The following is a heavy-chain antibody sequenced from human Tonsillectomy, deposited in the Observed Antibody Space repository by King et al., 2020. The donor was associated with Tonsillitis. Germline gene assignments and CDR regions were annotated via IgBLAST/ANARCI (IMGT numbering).Heavy chain of an antibody. Sequence: QLVQSGAEVKKPGSSVKVSCKASGGSFNSYAISWVRQAPGQGLEWMGGIIPIFARVNYAQKFQGRVTITADESTSTAYMELSTLRSEDTAVYYCARDRGPITMIPRFFWYFDLWGRGTLVTVSS. CDR1: GGSFNSYA. CDR3: ARDRGPITMIPRFFWYFDL. D-gene: IGHD3-22*01. CDR2: IIPIFARV. V-gene: IGHV1-69*01. J-gene: IGHJ2*01.